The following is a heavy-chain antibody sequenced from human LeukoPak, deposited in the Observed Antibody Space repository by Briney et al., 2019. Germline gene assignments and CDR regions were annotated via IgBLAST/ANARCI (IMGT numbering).Heavy chain of an antibody. J-gene: IGHJ6*04. CDR1: GVIFNQYW. D-gene: IGHD3-3*01. Sequence: GGSLRLSCAASGVIFNQYWMSWVRQAPGRGLEWVAVISYDGSNKYYADSVKGRFTISRDNSKNTLYLQMNSLRAEDTAVYYCARVYREMYDFLPRSAQNVWGKGTTVTVSS. V-gene: IGHV3-30-3*01. CDR2: ISYDGSNK. CDR3: ARVYREMYDFLPRSAQNV.